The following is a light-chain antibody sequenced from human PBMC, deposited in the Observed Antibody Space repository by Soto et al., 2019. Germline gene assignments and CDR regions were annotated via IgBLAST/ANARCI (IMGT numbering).Light chain of an antibody. Sequence: QPVLTQSPSASASLGASVKLTCTLSNGHSNYAIAWHQQLPEKGPRYLMKLNFDGSHTKGDGIPDRFSGSSSGAERYLTISSLPSADEADYYCQTWGTGPWVFGGVTQLTVL. CDR3: QTWGTGPWV. CDR2: LNFDGSH. CDR1: NGHSNYA. J-gene: IGLJ3*02. V-gene: IGLV4-69*01.